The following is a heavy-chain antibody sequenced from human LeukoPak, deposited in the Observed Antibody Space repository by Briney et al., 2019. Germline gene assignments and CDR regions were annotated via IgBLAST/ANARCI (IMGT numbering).Heavy chain of an antibody. CDR3: ARDPLAIVGATGY. CDR1: GFTFNSYW. CDR2: IKQDGSEK. V-gene: IGHV3-7*01. J-gene: IGHJ4*02. D-gene: IGHD1-26*01. Sequence: GGSLRLSCAASGFTFNSYWMSWVRQAPGKGLEWVANIKQDGSEKYYVDSVKGRFTISRDNAKNSLYLQMNSLRAEDTAVYYCARDPLAIVGATGYWGQGTLVTVSS.